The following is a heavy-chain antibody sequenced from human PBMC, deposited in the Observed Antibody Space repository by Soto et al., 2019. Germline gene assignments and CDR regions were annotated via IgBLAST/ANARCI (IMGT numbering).Heavy chain of an antibody. CDR1: GYSFTSYW. CDR3: ARGSGSYSGGFDY. D-gene: IGHD1-26*01. Sequence: GESLKLSCKGSGYSFTSYWVAWVRQMPGKGLEWMGVFYPGDSDTRYSPSFQGQVTISGDKSISTAYLQWSGLQASDTAIYYCARGSGSYSGGFDYWGQGTLVTVSS. J-gene: IGHJ4*02. CDR2: FYPGDSDT. V-gene: IGHV5-51*01.